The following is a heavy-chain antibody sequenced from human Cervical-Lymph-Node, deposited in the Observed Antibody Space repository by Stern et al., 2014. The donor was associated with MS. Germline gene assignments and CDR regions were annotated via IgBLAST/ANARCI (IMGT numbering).Heavy chain of an antibody. D-gene: IGHD3-22*01. CDR2: INTHTGNA. Sequence: QVQLVQSGSELQKPGASVKVSCKASGYSFSSYAMNWVRQAPGQGLEWMGWINTHTGNATYAQGFTGRFVFSLDTSVSTAYMQISSLKAEDTAVYYCARGISMIVVDMGYWGQGTLVTVSS. V-gene: IGHV7-4-1*02. J-gene: IGHJ4*02. CDR1: GYSFSSYA. CDR3: ARGISMIVVDMGY.